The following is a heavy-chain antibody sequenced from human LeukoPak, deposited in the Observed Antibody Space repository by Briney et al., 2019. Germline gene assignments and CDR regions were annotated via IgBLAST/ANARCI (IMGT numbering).Heavy chain of an antibody. CDR3: ATAPLPATMWNWYFDL. CDR2: IYNSGTI. D-gene: IGHD2-2*01. J-gene: IGHJ2*01. V-gene: IGHV4-30-4*01. CDR1: GGSISSGDYS. Sequence: SETLSPTCTVSGGSISSGDYSWSWIRQPPGKGLEWIGYIYNSGTIYYNLSLKSRLTISVDTSRNQFSLRLRSVTAADTAVYYRATAPLPATMWNWYFDLWGRGTLVTVSS.